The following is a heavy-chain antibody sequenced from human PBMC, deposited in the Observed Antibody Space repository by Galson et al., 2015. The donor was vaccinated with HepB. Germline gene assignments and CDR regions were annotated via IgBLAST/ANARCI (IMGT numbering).Heavy chain of an antibody. CDR2: MNPNSGNT. D-gene: IGHD6-19*01. CDR1: GYTFTSYD. J-gene: IGHJ6*02. V-gene: IGHV1-8*01. Sequence: SVKVSCKASGYTFTSYDINWVRQATGQGLEWMGWMNPNSGNTGYAQKFQGRVTMTRNTSISTAYMELSSLRSEDTAVYYCARGGRGWFRYYYYGMDVWGQGTTVTVSS. CDR3: ARGGRGWFRYYYYGMDV.